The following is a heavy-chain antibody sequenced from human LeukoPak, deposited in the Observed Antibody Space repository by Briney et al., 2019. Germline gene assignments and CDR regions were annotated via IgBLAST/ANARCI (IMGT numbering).Heavy chain of an antibody. CDR2: INPSGGST. CDR3: ARAVQQPVVYYYYYMDV. D-gene: IGHD6-13*01. Sequence: GASVKVSCKASGYTFTSYYMHWVRQAPGQGLEWMGIINPSGGSTSYAQKFQGRVTMTRDMSTSTVYMELSSLRSEDTAVYYCARAVQQPVVYYYYYMDVWGKGTTVTVSS. J-gene: IGHJ6*03. CDR1: GYTFTSYY. V-gene: IGHV1-46*01.